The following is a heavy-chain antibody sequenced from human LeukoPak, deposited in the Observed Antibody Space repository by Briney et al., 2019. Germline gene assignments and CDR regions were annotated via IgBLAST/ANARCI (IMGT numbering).Heavy chain of an antibody. CDR3: ARISYGSGTKRVHAFDI. CDR2: IYPGDSDT. V-gene: IGHV5-51*01. Sequence: GESLKISCKGSGYSFTSYWIGWVRQMPGKGLEWMGIIYPGDSDTRYSPSFQGQVTISADKSIGTAYLQWSSLKASDTAMYYCARISYGSGTKRVHAFDIWGQGTMVTVSS. D-gene: IGHD3-10*01. J-gene: IGHJ3*02. CDR1: GYSFTSYW.